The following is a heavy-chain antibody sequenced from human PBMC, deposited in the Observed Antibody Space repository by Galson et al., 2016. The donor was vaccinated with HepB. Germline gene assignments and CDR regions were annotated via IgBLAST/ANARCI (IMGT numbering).Heavy chain of an antibody. CDR1: GYTFTSYA. CDR2: INTNTGNP. J-gene: IGHJ4*02. D-gene: IGHD3-22*01. Sequence: SVKVSCKASGYTFTSYALNWVRQAPGQGLEWMGWINTNTGNPTYAQGFTGRFVFSLGTSVSTTYLQISSLKAEDTAVYYCAREPYYYDSSGYSAFDYWGQGTLVTVSS. V-gene: IGHV7-4-1*02. CDR3: AREPYYYDSSGYSAFDY.